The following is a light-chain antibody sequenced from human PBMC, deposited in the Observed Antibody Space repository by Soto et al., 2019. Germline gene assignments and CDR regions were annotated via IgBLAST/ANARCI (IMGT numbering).Light chain of an antibody. J-gene: IGLJ1*01. CDR1: SSDVGAFNY. Sequence: QSVLTQPASVSASPGQSITISCTATSSDVGAFNYVSWYQQHPGKAPTNLMIYEVTNLPSGVSNRFSGSKSGNTASLTISGLQAEDEADYYCSSYTSSSTYVFGTGTKVTVL. V-gene: IGLV2-14*01. CDR2: EVT. CDR3: SSYTSSSTYV.